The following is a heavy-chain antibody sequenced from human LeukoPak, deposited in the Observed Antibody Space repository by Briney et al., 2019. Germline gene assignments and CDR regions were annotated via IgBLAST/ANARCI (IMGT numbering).Heavy chain of an antibody. J-gene: IGHJ6*02. D-gene: IGHD2-2*01. V-gene: IGHV3-23*01. Sequence: GGSLRLSCAASGFTFSNYAMSWVRQAPGRGLEWVPAISGSGGSTYYADSVKGRFTISRDNSKNTLYLQMNSLRAEDTAVYYCAKYCTSSSCYAGSFYGMDVWGQGTTVTVSS. CDR3: AKYCTSSSCYAGSFYGMDV. CDR2: ISGSGGST. CDR1: GFTFSNYA.